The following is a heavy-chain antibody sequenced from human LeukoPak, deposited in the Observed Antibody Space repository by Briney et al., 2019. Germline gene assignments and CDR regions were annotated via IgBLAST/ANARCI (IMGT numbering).Heavy chain of an antibody. CDR1: GFIFRSYG. J-gene: IGHJ4*02. Sequence: GGSLRLSCAASGFIFRSYGMSWVRQAPGKGLEWVAFIRYDGSNKYYADSVKGRFTISRDNSKNTLYLQMNSLRAEDTAVYYCAKDDFTMVRGVITDYWGQGTLVTVSS. CDR2: IRYDGSNK. V-gene: IGHV3-30*02. CDR3: AKDDFTMVRGVITDY. D-gene: IGHD3-10*01.